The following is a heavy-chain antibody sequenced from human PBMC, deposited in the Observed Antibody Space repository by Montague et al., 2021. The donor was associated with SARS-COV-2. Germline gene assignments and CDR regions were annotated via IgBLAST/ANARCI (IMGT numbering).Heavy chain of an antibody. CDR3: AREAGGDRGVLGPLLYHGMDV. J-gene: IGHJ6*02. CDR2: MFRGGAK. D-gene: IGHD3-10*01. CDR1: GLSVTTNY. Sequence: SLRLSCAAAGLSVTTNYMSWVRQAPGKRLEWVSLMFRGGAKYYADSVKGRFTISRDESKNTLYLEMNSLRDVDTAVYYCAREAGGDRGVLGPLLYHGMDVWGQGTTAIVS. V-gene: IGHV3-66*02.